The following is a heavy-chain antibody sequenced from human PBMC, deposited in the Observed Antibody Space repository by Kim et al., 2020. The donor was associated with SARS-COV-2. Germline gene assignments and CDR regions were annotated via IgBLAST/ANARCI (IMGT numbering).Heavy chain of an antibody. J-gene: IGHJ6*02. V-gene: IGHV1-69*13. Sequence: SVKVSCKASGGTFSSYAISWVRQAPGQGLEWMGGIIPIFGTANYAQKFQGRVTITADESTSTAYMELSSLRSEDTAVYYCARKRGAAAGQTHYYYYYYGMDVWGQGTTVTVSS. CDR3: ARKRGAAAGQTHYYYYYYGMDV. CDR1: GGTFSSYA. D-gene: IGHD6-13*01. CDR2: IIPIFGTA.